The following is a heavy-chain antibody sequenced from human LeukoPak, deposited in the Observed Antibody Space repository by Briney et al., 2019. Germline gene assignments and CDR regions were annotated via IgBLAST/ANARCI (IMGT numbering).Heavy chain of an antibody. Sequence: PGGSLRLSCAASGFSFNSFAMSWVRQAPGKGLEWVSAISISGGATFYADSVKGRFTISRDNSKNTLFLQMNGLRADDTAVYYCAKDWPSEWQQLPDYDAVDVWGQGAMVTVSS. CDR2: ISISGGAT. J-gene: IGHJ3*01. V-gene: IGHV3-23*01. CDR1: GFSFNSFA. CDR3: AKDWPSEWQQLPDYDAVDV. D-gene: IGHD6-13*01.